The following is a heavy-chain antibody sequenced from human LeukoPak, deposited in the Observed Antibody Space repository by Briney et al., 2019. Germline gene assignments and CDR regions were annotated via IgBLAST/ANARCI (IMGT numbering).Heavy chain of an antibody. V-gene: IGHV1-18*01. CDR2: ISAYNGNT. CDR1: GYTFTSYG. Sequence: ASVKVSCKASGYTFTSYGISWVRQAPGQGLEWMGWISAYNGNTNYAQKLQGRVTMTTDTSTSTAYMELRSLRSDDTAVYYCARGDYDILTPNNHNWFDPWGQGTLVTVSS. D-gene: IGHD3-9*01. CDR3: ARGDYDILTPNNHNWFDP. J-gene: IGHJ5*02.